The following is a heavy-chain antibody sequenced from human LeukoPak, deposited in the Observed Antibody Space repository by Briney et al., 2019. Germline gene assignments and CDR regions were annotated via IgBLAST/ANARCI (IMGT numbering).Heavy chain of an antibody. CDR2: ISSSSDV. Sequence: GGSLRLSCAASGFTFSRFSMNWVRQAPGKGMEWVSSISSSSDVYYADSLKGRFTISRDNAKNSLYLQMNSLRADDTAVYYCARGIAVAAPDYWGQVSLVTVSS. D-gene: IGHD6-19*01. CDR1: GFTFSRFS. J-gene: IGHJ4*02. CDR3: ARGIAVAAPDY. V-gene: IGHV3-21*01.